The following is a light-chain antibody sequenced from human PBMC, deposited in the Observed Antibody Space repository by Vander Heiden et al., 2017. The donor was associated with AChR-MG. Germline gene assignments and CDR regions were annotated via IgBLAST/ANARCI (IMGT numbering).Light chain of an antibody. CDR2: GAS. J-gene: IGKJ1*01. CDR3: QQRHSPPWT. CDR1: QSISSY. Sequence: IQMTQSPSFLSASVGDKVSITCRANQSISSYLTWYQQRPGKAPKLLIYGASILQGGVPSRFSGRGSGTDFTLTITTLQPEDFATYYCQQRHSPPWTFGQGTKVDIK. V-gene: IGKV1-39*01.